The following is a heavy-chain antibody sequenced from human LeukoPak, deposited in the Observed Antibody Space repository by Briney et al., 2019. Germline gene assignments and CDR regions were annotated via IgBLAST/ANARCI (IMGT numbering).Heavy chain of an antibody. CDR2: ISGSGAAT. J-gene: IGHJ4*02. CDR3: AKLPTYYYESSGYYHFDN. V-gene: IGHV3-23*01. Sequence: GGSLRLSCAASGFTFSSYAMSWVRQAPGKGLEWVSGISGSGAATWYADSVKGRFTISRDNSKNTLYLQMNSLRAEDTAVYYCAKLPTYYYESSGYYHFDNWGQGTLVTVSS. CDR1: GFTFSSYA. D-gene: IGHD3-22*01.